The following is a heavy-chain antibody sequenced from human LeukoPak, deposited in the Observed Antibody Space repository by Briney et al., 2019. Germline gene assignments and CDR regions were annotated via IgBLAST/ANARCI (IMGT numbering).Heavy chain of an antibody. CDR2: ISGSGGST. CDR3: AEGGKWVTASKFDY. D-gene: IGHD2-21*02. V-gene: IGHV3-23*01. CDR1: GFTFSRYA. J-gene: IGHJ4*02. Sequence: PGGSLRLSCAASGFTFSRYAISWVRQAPGKGLEWVSAISGSGGSTYYADSVKGRFTISRDNSKNTLYLQMNSLRAEDTAVYYCAEGGKWVTASKFDYWGQGTLVTVSS.